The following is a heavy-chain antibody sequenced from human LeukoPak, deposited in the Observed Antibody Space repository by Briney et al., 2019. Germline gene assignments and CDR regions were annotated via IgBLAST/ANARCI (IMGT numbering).Heavy chain of an antibody. V-gene: IGHV1-24*01. CDR2: FDPEDGET. D-gene: IGHD6-19*01. J-gene: IGHJ4*02. CDR1: GYTFTSYG. CDR3: ATEGTVAGRWNY. Sequence: ASVKVSCKASGYTFTSYGISWVRQAPGKGLEWMGGFDPEDGETIYAQKFQGRVTMTEDTSTDTAYMELSSLRSEDTAVYYCATEGTVAGRWNYWGQGTLVTVSS.